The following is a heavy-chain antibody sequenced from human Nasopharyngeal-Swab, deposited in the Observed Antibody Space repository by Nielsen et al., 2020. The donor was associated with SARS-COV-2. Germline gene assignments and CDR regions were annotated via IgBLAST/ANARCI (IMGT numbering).Heavy chain of an antibody. J-gene: IGHJ6*02. Sequence: GESLKISCAASGFTFSSYAMHWVRQAPGKRLEWVAVISYDGSTKYYAESVTGRFTISSDNSKNTLYLQMNSLRAEDTAVYYCARGLPPMDVWGQGTTVTVSS. CDR1: GFTFSSYA. CDR2: ISYDGSTK. V-gene: IGHV3-30-3*01. CDR3: ARGLPPMDV.